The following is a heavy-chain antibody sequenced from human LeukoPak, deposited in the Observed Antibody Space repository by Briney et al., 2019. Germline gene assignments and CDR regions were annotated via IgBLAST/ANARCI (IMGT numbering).Heavy chain of an antibody. CDR1: GFNFNNYW. V-gene: IGHV3-7*01. D-gene: IGHD6-6*01. CDR2: IKEDESEK. J-gene: IGHJ4*02. Sequence: GGSLRLSSAASGFNFNNYWMSWVRQAPGKGLEWVANIKEDESEKDYVDSVKGRFTISRDNAKNSLYLQMNSLRAEDTAVYYCARTDSNIAARRIGFDSWGQGTLVTVSS. CDR3: ARTDSNIAARRIGFDS.